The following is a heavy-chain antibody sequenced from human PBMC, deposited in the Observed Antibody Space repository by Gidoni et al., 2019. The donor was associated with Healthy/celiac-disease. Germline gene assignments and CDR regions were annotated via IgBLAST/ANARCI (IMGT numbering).Heavy chain of an antibody. CDR3: ARDFHVSSSWFWFDP. Sequence: QVQLQESGPGLVQPSETLSLPCPVSRGSISSYYWSWIRQSTGKGLGWIGYIYYSGSTNYNPSLKCRVTISVETSKNQFSLKLSSVTAADTAVYYCARDFHVSSSWFWFDPWGQGTLVTVSS. V-gene: IGHV4-59*01. CDR2: IYYSGST. D-gene: IGHD6-13*01. J-gene: IGHJ5*02. CDR1: RGSISSYY.